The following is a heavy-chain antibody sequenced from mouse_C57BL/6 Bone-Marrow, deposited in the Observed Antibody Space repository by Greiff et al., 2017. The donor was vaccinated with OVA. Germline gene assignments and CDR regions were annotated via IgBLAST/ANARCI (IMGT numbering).Heavy chain of an antibody. V-gene: IGHV1-76*01. CDR3: ARAPYYSNYEAMDY. CDR2: IYPGSGNT. D-gene: IGHD2-5*01. J-gene: IGHJ4*01. Sequence: VQVVESGAELVRPGASVKLSCKASGYTFTDYYINWVKQRPGQGLEWIARIYPGSGNTYYNEKFKGKATLTAEKSSSTAYMQLSSLTSEDSAVYICARAPYYSNYEAMDYWGQGTSGTVSS. CDR1: GYTFTDYY.